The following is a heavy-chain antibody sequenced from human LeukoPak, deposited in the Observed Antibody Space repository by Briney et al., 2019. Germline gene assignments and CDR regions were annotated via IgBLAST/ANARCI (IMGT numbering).Heavy chain of an antibody. V-gene: IGHV3-48*03. CDR1: GFTFSSYE. CDR2: ITSGGGAM. J-gene: IGHJ4*02. D-gene: IGHD6-19*01. Sequence: PGGSLRLSCAASGFTFSSYEMNWVRQAPGKGLEWVSYITSGGGAMYYADSVKGRFTMSRDNAKSSLYLQMNSLRAEDTAVYYCAKRDSSGWQNFDYWGQGALVTVSS. CDR3: AKRDSSGWQNFDY.